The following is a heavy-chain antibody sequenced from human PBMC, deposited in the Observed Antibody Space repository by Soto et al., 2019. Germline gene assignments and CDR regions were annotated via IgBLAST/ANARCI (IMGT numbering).Heavy chain of an antibody. CDR3: AKDDYHLLSQGAFDI. CDR2: ISWNSGSI. Sequence: GGSLRLSCAASGFTFDDYAMHWVRQAPGKGLEWVSGISWNSGSIGYADSVKGRFTISRDNAKNSLYLQMNSLRAEDTALYYCAKDDYHLLSQGAFDIWGQGTMVTGSS. CDR1: GFTFDDYA. J-gene: IGHJ3*02. D-gene: IGHD2-2*01. V-gene: IGHV3-9*01.